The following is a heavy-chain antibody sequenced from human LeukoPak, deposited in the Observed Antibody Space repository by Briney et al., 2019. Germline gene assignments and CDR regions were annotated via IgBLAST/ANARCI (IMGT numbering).Heavy chain of an antibody. CDR1: GGSISSSNYY. Sequence: PSETLSLTCTVSGGSISSSNYYWGWIRQPPGKGLEWIGSIHYSGSSYYNSSLKSRVTISVDTSKNQFSLKLMPVTAADTAVYYCARLGSLYSSSSFFDYWGQGTLVTVSS. J-gene: IGHJ4*02. CDR2: IHYSGSS. V-gene: IGHV4-39*01. CDR3: ARLGSLYSSSSFFDY. D-gene: IGHD6-13*01.